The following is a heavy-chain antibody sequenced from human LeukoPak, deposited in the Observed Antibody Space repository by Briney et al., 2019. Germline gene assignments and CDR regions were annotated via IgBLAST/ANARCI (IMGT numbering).Heavy chain of an antibody. V-gene: IGHV3-23*01. CDR2: ISGSGDST. CDR3: AKKGGIAANYYFDY. J-gene: IGHJ4*02. Sequence: GGSLRLSCAASGFTFSSYAMSWVRQAPGKGLEWVSAISGSGDSTYYGDSVKGRFTISRDNSKNTLHLQMNSLRAEDTAVYYCAKKGGIAANYYFDYWGQGTLVTVSS. CDR1: GFTFSSYA. D-gene: IGHD6-13*01.